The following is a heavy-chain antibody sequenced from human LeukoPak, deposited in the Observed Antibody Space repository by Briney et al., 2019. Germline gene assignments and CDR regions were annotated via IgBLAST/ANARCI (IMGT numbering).Heavy chain of an antibody. D-gene: IGHD3-22*01. CDR2: TYYRSKWYN. J-gene: IGHJ5*02. CDR1: GDSVSSNSAA. CDR3: ARGNPPPLVVKGNWFDP. V-gene: IGHV6-1*01. Sequence: SQTLSLTCAISGDSVSSNSAAWNWIRQSPSRGLEWLGRTYYRSKWYNDYAVSVKSRITINPDTSKNQFSLQLNSVTPEDTAVYYCARGNPPPLVVKGNWFDPWGQGTLVTVSS.